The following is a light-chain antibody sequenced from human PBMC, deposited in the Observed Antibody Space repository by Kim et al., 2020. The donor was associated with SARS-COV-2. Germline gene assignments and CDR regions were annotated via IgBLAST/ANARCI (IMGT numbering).Light chain of an antibody. CDR3: AAWDDSLNGVV. Sequence: QSVLTQPPSASGTPGQRVSISCSGSSSNIGSDTVNWYQQLPGTAPKLLIYRNSQRPSGVPARFSGSKSGTSASLAISGLQSADEADYYCAAWDDSLNGVVFGGGTQLTVL. J-gene: IGLJ2*01. CDR2: RNS. CDR1: SSNIGSDT. V-gene: IGLV1-44*01.